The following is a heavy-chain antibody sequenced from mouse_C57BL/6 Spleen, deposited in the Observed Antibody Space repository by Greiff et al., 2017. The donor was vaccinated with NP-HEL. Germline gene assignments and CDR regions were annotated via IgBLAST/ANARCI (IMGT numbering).Heavy chain of an antibody. CDR3: TREGAYYSNGGAY. Sequence: QVQLQQSGAELVRPGASVTLSCKASGYTFTDYEMHWVKQTPVHGLEWIGAIDPETGGTDYNQKFKGKAILTADKSSSTAYMELRSLTSEDSAVSYCTREGAYYSNGGAYWGQGTLVTVSA. CDR2: IDPETGGT. V-gene: IGHV1-15*01. CDR1: GYTFTDYE. J-gene: IGHJ3*01. D-gene: IGHD2-5*01.